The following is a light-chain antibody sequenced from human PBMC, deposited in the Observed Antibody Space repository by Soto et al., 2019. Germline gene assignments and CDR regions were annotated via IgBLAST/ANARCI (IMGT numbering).Light chain of an antibody. Sequence: QSVLTQPPSVSGAPGQRVTISCTGSSSNIGAGYNVHWYQQLPGTAHKLLIYSNSNRPSGVPDRFSGSKSGTSASLAITGLQAEDEADYYCQSYDSSLSGHVVFGGGTKLTVL. J-gene: IGLJ2*01. CDR1: SSNIGAGYN. CDR3: QSYDSSLSGHVV. CDR2: SNS. V-gene: IGLV1-40*01.